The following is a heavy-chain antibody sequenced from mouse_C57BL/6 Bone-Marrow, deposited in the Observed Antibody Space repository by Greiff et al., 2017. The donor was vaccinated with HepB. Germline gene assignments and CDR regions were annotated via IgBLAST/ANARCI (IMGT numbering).Heavy chain of an antibody. CDR3: ARCDYGSSFFAY. V-gene: IGHV1-55*01. CDR1: GYTFTSYW. J-gene: IGHJ3*01. CDR2: IYPGSGST. D-gene: IGHD1-1*01. Sequence: VKLQQPGAELVKPGASVKMSCKASGYTFTSYWITWVKQRPGQGLEWIGDIYPGSGSTNYNEKFKSKATLTVDTSSSTAYMQLSSLTSEDSAVYYCARCDYGSSFFAYWGQGTLVTVSA.